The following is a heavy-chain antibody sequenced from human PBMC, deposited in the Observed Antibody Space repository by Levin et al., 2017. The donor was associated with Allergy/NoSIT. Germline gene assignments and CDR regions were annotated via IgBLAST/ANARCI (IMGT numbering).Heavy chain of an antibody. CDR2: ISYDGSNK. V-gene: IGHV3-30*18. CDR1: GFTFSSYG. CDR3: AKVLLYEGYDYFDY. Sequence: GGSLRLSCAASGFTFSSYGMHWVRQAPGKGLEWVAVISYDGSNKYYADSVKGRFTISRDNSKNTLYLQMNSLRAEDTAVYYCAKVLLYEGYDYFDYWGQGTLVTVSS. D-gene: IGHD2-2*01. J-gene: IGHJ4*02.